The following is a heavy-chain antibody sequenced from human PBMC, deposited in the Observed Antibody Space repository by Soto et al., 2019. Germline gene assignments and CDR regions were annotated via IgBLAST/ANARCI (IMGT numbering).Heavy chain of an antibody. D-gene: IGHD3-10*01. Sequence: QVQLVQSGAELKKPGASVKVSCKASGYTFSNYDMNWVRQATGQGPEWIGWVNPNNGDTGYAQKFQGRVTLTTDNSTTTAYMELTSRRSEDTAIYYCAKVSRKGSAIDFDYWGQGTLITVSS. V-gene: IGHV1-8*01. CDR1: GYTFSNYD. CDR2: VNPNNGDT. CDR3: AKVSRKGSAIDFDY. J-gene: IGHJ4*02.